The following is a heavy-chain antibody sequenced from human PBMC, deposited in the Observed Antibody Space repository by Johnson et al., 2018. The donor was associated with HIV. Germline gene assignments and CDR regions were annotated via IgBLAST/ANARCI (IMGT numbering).Heavy chain of an antibody. D-gene: IGHD6-13*01. Sequence: QMQLVESGGGVVQPGGSLRLSCAASRFTFSSYAMHWVRQAPGKGLEWVTFITSDGGNKYYADSVRGRFPISRDNSKNTLYLQMNSLRAEDTAVFYCAREGEGYSSSWYDAFDIWGQGTMVTVSS. CDR1: RFTFSSYA. V-gene: IGHV3-30*19. CDR3: AREGEGYSSSWYDAFDI. J-gene: IGHJ3*02. CDR2: ITSDGGNK.